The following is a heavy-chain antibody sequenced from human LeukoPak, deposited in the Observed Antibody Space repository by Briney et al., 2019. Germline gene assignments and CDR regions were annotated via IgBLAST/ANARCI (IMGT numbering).Heavy chain of an antibody. J-gene: IGHJ4*02. CDR2: ISANGRST. V-gene: IGHV3-64*01. Sequence: GGSLRLSCAASGFTVSSYSMHWVRQAPGKGLDFVSAISANGRSTYYASSVKGRFTIFRDNSKNTLYLQMGSLRAEDLAVYYCARVGLGSGFDYWGQGTLVTVSS. CDR1: GFTVSSYS. CDR3: ARVGLGSGFDY. D-gene: IGHD1-26*01.